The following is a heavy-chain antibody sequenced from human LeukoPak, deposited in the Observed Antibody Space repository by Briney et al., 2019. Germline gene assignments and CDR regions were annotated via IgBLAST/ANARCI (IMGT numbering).Heavy chain of an antibody. CDR1: GYSFTSYY. D-gene: IGHD1-26*01. CDR3: ARDNSVGETAWWFDP. V-gene: IGHV1-46*01. Sequence: ASVKVSCTASGYSFTSYYMHWGRQAPGQGLEWMGFINPSGSSAAYAQKFQGRLTMTKDMFTSTDYMELTSLTSDDTAVYYCARDNSVGETAWWFDPWGQGTLVTVSS. CDR2: INPSGSSA. J-gene: IGHJ5*02.